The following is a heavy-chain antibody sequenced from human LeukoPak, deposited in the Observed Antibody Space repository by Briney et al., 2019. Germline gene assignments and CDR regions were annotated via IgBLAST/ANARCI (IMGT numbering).Heavy chain of an antibody. D-gene: IGHD6-13*01. Sequence: GGSLRLSCAASGFTFDDYAMHWVRQAPGKGLEWVSGISWNSGSIGYADSVKGRFTISRDNAKNSLYLQMNSLRAEDTALYYCAKGGEVSSWYKRLKLYFDSWSRGTLVTVSS. V-gene: IGHV3-9*01. J-gene: IGHJ4*02. CDR1: GFTFDDYA. CDR3: AKGGEVSSWYKRLKLYFDS. CDR2: ISWNSGSI.